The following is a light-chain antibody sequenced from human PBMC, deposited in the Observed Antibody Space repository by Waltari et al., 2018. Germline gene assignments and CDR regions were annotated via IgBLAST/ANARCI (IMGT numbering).Light chain of an antibody. CDR2: GAS. Sequence: EIVMTQSPDTLSVSPGDGATLSCTASQSVSSNLAWYQHKPGQPPRLLIYGASTRATGIPARFSGSGSGTEFTLTISSLQSEDFAVYYCQKYNNWPPPHVGPGTKVEIK. CDR3: QKYNNWPPPH. J-gene: IGKJ3*01. CDR1: QSVSSN. V-gene: IGKV3-15*01.